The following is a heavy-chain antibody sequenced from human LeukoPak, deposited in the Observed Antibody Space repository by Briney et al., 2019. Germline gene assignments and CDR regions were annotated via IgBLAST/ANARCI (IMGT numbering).Heavy chain of an antibody. D-gene: IGHD5-18*01. J-gene: IGHJ4*02. CDR2: IRTKVYGGTT. Sequence: PVRSLRLSCTGSGFSFCDYTITWVRQAPGKGLEWLGFIRTKVYGGTTEYAASVKGRFTISRDDFKSIAHLQMNILKIEDTALYLCIRDVPSGGYSHGCFDYWGQGTLVTVSS. V-gene: IGHV3-49*04. CDR1: GFSFCDYT. CDR3: IRDVPSGGYSHGCFDY.